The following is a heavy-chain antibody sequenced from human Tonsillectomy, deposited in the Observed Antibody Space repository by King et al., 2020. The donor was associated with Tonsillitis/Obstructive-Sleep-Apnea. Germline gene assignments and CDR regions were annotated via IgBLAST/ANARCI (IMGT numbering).Heavy chain of an antibody. CDR2: IIPIFGTA. J-gene: IGHJ4*02. CDR1: GGTFSSYA. CDR3: AREDRDTPMVPFDY. Sequence: QLVQSGAEVKKPGSSVKVSCKASGGTFSSYAISWVRKAPGQGLEWMGGIIPIFGTANYAQKFQGRVTITADESASTAYMELSSLRSEDTAVYYCAREDRDTPMVPFDYWGQGTLVTVSS. D-gene: IGHD5-18*01. V-gene: IGHV1-69*01.